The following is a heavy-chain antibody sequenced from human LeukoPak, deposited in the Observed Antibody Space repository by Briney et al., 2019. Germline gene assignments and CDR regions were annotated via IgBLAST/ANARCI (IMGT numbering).Heavy chain of an antibody. D-gene: IGHD4-17*01. CDR1: GNTFSNYA. Sequence: VKVSCKTSGNTFSNYAINWVRQAPGQGLEWMGAIIPIFGTPKNAQKFEGRVTITTDVSTSTAYMELSSLRPEDTAVYYCAKFDRVTTIPKWDQGTLITVSS. CDR2: IIPIFGTP. J-gene: IGHJ4*02. CDR3: AKFDRVTTIPK. V-gene: IGHV1-69*05.